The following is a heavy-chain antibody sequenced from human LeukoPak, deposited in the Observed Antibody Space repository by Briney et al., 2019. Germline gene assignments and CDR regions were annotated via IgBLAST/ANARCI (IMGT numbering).Heavy chain of an antibody. D-gene: IGHD3-22*01. V-gene: IGHV3-23*01. CDR2: MCGTAGCT. CDR1: GFTFYMYA. J-gene: IGHJ5*01. CDR3: AKDRPNFHENSGHYYRRDGDS. Sequence: GGSLTLSCQASGFTFYMYAMSWVRQAPGKGLEWIASMCGTAGCTFYPDSVKGRFTISRDNSKNVLYLRMNSLTAEDTAIYYCAKDRPNFHENSGHYYRRDGDSWGQGTLVTVSS.